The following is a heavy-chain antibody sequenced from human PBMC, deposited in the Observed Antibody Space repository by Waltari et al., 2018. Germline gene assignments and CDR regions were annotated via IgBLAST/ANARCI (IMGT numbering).Heavy chain of an antibody. CDR1: GFTFSSYA. V-gene: IGHV3-23*01. CDR2: IRGSGGST. D-gene: IGHD6-13*01. CDR3: AKGPTPNSSSWSYYGMDV. Sequence: EVQLLESGGGLVQPGGSLRLSCAASGFTFSSYAMSWVRQAPGKGLEWVSAIRGSGGSTYYAGSVKGRFTSSRDNAKNTLYLQMNSLRAEDTAVYYCAKGPTPNSSSWSYYGMDVWGQGTTVTVSS. J-gene: IGHJ6*02.